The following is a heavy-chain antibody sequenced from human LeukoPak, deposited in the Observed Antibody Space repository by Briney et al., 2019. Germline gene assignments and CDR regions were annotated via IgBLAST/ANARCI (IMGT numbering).Heavy chain of an antibody. D-gene: IGHD6-25*01. V-gene: IGHV3-74*01. CDR2: MNRDGSST. CDR3: ATVSRSGGRGHFDY. CDR1: GFSFSNYW. J-gene: IGHJ4*02. Sequence: GGSLRLSCEASGFSFSNYWIHWVRQAPGQGLVWVSRMNRDGSSTSYAESVKGRLTLSRDTAKTTLYLQMISLRAEDAAVYYCATVSRSGGRGHFDYWGQGALVTVSS.